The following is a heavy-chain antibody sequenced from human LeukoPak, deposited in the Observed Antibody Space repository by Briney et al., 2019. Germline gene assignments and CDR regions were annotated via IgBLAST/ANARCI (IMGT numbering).Heavy chain of an antibody. CDR1: GYTFTGYY. D-gene: IGHD2-15*01. Sequence: GASVKVSCKASGYTFTGYYMHWVRQAPGQGLEWMGWINPNSGGTNYAQKFQGRVTMTRDTSISTAYMELSRLRSDDTAVYYCAREVGYCSGSSCSDWFDPWGQGTLVTVSS. CDR2: INPNSGGT. J-gene: IGHJ5*02. CDR3: AREVGYCSGSSCSDWFDP. V-gene: IGHV1-2*02.